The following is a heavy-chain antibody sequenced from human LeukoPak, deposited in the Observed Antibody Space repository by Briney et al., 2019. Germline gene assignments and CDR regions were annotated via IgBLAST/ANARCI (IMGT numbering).Heavy chain of an antibody. V-gene: IGHV1-46*01. CDR1: GYTFTSYY. J-gene: IGHJ4*02. D-gene: IGHD4-17*01. CDR3: ARATYGDYDFDY. Sequence: GASVKVSCKASGYTFTSYYMHWVRQAPGQGLEWMGIINPSGGSTSYAQKFQGRVTITRDTSASTAYMELSSLRSEDTAVYYCARATYGDYDFDYWGQGTLVTVSS. CDR2: INPSGGST.